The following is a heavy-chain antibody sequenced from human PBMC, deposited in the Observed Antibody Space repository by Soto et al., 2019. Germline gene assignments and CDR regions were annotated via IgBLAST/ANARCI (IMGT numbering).Heavy chain of an antibody. V-gene: IGHV3-33*01. D-gene: IGHD1-26*01. Sequence: QVQLVESGGGVVQPGRTLRLSCAASGFTFSSYGMHWVRQAPGKGLEWVAVIWYDGSNKYYADSVKGRFTISRDNSKNTLYLQMNSLRAEDTAVYYCARDRRWELLRLDYWGQGTLVTVSS. CDR2: IWYDGSNK. J-gene: IGHJ4*02. CDR3: ARDRRWELLRLDY. CDR1: GFTFSSYG.